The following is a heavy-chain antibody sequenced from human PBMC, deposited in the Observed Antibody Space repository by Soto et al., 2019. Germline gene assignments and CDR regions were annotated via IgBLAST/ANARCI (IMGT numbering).Heavy chain of an antibody. V-gene: IGHV3-23*01. CDR3: AKDWLAVRGEPPTD. Sequence: EVQLLESGGGLVQPGGSLRLSCAASGFTFSSYAMSSVRQAPGKGLEWVSDISGSGGSTYYADSVKGRFTISRDNSKNTLYLQMSSLRAEDTAVYYFAKDWLAVRGEPPTDWGQGTLVTVSS. J-gene: IGHJ4*02. CDR1: GFTFSSYA. CDR2: ISGSGGST. D-gene: IGHD3-10*01.